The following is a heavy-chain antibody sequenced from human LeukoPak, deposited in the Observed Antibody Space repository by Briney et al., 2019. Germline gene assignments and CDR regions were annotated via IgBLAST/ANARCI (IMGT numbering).Heavy chain of an antibody. Sequence: PGGSLRLSCAASGFTFSSYWMSWVRQAPGKGLEWVANIKQDGSEKYYVDSVKGRFTISRDNAKNSLYLQMNSLRAEDTAVYYCARHHYDYVWASYRYTDYWGQGTLVTVSS. D-gene: IGHD3-16*02. CDR3: ARHHYDYVWASYRYTDY. J-gene: IGHJ4*02. V-gene: IGHV3-7*03. CDR2: IKQDGSEK. CDR1: GFTFSSYW.